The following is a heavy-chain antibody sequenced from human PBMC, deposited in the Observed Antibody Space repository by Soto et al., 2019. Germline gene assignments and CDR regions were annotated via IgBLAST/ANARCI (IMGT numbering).Heavy chain of an antibody. J-gene: IGHJ5*02. Sequence: PSETLSLTCTVSGGSISNSSWCCVVSHQPAEGLEWIGSIYHTGNAYYNPSLKSRVTISVDTSKNQFSLKLTSVTAADAALYYCARDFFDSSDYTTNWFDPWGQGTLVTVSS. D-gene: IGHD3-22*01. CDR3: ARDFFDSSDYTTNWFDP. CDR2: IYHTGNA. V-gene: IGHV4-39*01. CDR1: GGSISNSSWC.